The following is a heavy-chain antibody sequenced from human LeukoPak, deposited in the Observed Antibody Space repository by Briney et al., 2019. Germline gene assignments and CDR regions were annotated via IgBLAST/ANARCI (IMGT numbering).Heavy chain of an antibody. Sequence: GASVKVSCKASGYTFTSNAMNWVRQAPGQGLELMGWINTDTGNPTYAQGFTGRFVFSLDTSVSTAYLQISSLKAEDTAVYYCARDNAGNIDYWGQGTLVTVSS. CDR2: INTDTGNP. V-gene: IGHV7-4-1*02. CDR1: GYTFTSNA. D-gene: IGHD2/OR15-2a*01. CDR3: ARDNAGNIDY. J-gene: IGHJ4*02.